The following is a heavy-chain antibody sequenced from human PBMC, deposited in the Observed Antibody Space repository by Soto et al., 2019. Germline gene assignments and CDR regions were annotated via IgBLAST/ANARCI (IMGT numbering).Heavy chain of an antibody. Sequence: SETLSLTCTVSGGSISSGGYYWSWIRQHPGKGLEWIGYIYYSGSTYYNPSLKGRFTISRDNAKNSVHLQMHSLRAEDTAVYYCATVPWTAAASWGQGTLVTVSS. CDR1: GGSISSGGYY. CDR3: ATVPWTAAAS. CDR2: IYYSGST. D-gene: IGHD6-13*01. V-gene: IGHV4-31*03. J-gene: IGHJ5*02.